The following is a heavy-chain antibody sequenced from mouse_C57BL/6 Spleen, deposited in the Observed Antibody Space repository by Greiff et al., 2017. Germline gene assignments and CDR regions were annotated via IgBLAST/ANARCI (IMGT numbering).Heavy chain of an antibody. V-gene: IGHV5-6*01. CDR3: ARQDYSNYEGTDY. J-gene: IGHJ2*01. Sequence: DVQLVESGGDLVKPGGSLKLSCAASGFTFSSYGMSWVRQTPDKRLEWVATISSGGSYTYYPDSVKGRFTISRDNAKNTLDLQMSSLKSEDTAMYYCARQDYSNYEGTDYWGQGTTLSVSS. CDR1: GFTFSSYG. CDR2: ISSGGSYT. D-gene: IGHD2-5*01.